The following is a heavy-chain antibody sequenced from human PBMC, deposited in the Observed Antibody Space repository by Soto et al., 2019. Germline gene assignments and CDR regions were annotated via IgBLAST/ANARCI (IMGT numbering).Heavy chain of an antibody. CDR2: ISAYNGNT. V-gene: IGHV1-18*01. Sequence: GPSVKVSCKASGYTFTSYGISWVRQAPGQGLEWMGWISAYNGNTNYAQKLQGRVTMTTDTSTSTAYMELRSLRSDDTAVYYCARDFTIAARPTNYYYYMDVWGKGTTVTVSS. J-gene: IGHJ6*03. CDR3: ARDFTIAARPTNYYYYMDV. CDR1: GYTFTSYG. D-gene: IGHD6-6*01.